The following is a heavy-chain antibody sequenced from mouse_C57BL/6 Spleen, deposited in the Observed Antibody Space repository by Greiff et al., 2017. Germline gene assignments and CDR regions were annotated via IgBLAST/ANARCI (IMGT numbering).Heavy chain of an antibody. Sequence: EVKLMESEGGLVQPGSSMKLSCTASGFTFSDYYMAWVRQVPEKGLEWVANIIYDGSSTYHLDTLKSSFIISRDIAKNILYLQMNSLKAEDTATDYYASDGGLRSWYFDVWGTGTTLTVSS. V-gene: IGHV5-16*01. CDR2: IIYDGSST. CDR3: ASDGGLRSWYFDV. J-gene: IGHJ1*03. D-gene: IGHD1-1*01. CDR1: GFTFSDYY.